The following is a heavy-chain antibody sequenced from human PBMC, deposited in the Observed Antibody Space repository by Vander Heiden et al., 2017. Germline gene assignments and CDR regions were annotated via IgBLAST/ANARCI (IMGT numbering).Heavy chain of an antibody. Sequence: EVQLVESGGGLVQPGGSLKLYCEASGFTFSGSVMHWVRQASGKGLEWVGRIRSKANSDATAYAASVKGRFTISRDDSKNTAYLQMSSLKTEDTAVYYCTTGSGGSDAFDIWGQGTMVTVSS. J-gene: IGHJ3*02. CDR2: IRSKANSDAT. CDR3: TTGSGGSDAFDI. D-gene: IGHD2-15*01. CDR1: GFTFSGSV. V-gene: IGHV3-73*02.